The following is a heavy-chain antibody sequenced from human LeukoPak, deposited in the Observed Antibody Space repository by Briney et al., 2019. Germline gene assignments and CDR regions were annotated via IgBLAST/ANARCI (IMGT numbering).Heavy chain of an antibody. CDR2: ISYSGSV. V-gene: IGHV4-61*01. CDR3: ARYCTGSNCYSNRGAFGV. D-gene: IGHD2-15*01. Sequence: SETLSLTCSVSGGSVSGDPYYWSWIRQPPGKGPEWIGHISYSGSVNSNPSLKSRVTASIDTSKNQFSLKLSSVTAADTAVYYCARYCTGSNCYSNRGAFGVWGRGTMVTVSS. CDR1: GGSVSGDPYY. J-gene: IGHJ3*01.